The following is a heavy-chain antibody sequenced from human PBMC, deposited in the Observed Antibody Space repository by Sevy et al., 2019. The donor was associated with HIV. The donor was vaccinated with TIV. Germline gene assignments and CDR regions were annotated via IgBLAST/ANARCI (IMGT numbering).Heavy chain of an antibody. V-gene: IGHV3-11*01. J-gene: IGHJ6*02. CDR3: ARDHVKDGDLGDYYYFAMDV. CDR2: ISGTPDNI. Sequence: GGSLRLSCAASGFTLSDYYISWIRQAPGKGLEWVSYISGTPDNIYYADSVKGRFTISRDNAKNSLYLQMNSLRAEDTAAYYCARDHVKDGDLGDYYYFAMDVWGQGTTVTVSS. CDR1: GFTLSDYY. D-gene: IGHD4-17*01.